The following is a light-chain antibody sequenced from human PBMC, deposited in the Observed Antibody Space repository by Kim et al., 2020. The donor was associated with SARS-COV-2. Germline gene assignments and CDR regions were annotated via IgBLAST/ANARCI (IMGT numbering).Light chain of an antibody. Sequence: DIQMTQSPSSLSASVGDRVTITCQASQDISNYLNWYQQKPGKAPKLLIYDASNLETGVPSRFSGSGSGTDFTFTISSLQPEDIATYYCQHYDNLPRITFGQGTRLEIK. CDR2: DAS. J-gene: IGKJ5*01. CDR3: QHYDNLPRIT. CDR1: QDISNY. V-gene: IGKV1-33*01.